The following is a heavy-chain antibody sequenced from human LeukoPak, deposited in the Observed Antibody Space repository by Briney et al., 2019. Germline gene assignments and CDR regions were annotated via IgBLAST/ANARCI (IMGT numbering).Heavy chain of an antibody. Sequence: GGSLRLSCAASGFTFSSYSMNWVRQAPGKGLEWVSSISSSSSYIYYADSVKGRFTISRDNAKNSLYLQMNSLRAEDTAVYYCATTSANYVWGSYRQGNYWGQGTLVTVSS. CDR3: ATTSANYVWGSYRQGNY. V-gene: IGHV3-21*01. CDR1: GFTFSSYS. D-gene: IGHD3-16*02. CDR2: ISSSSSYI. J-gene: IGHJ4*02.